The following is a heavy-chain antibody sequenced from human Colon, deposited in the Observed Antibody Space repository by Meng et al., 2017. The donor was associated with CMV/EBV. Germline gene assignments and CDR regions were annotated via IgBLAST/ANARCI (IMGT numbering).Heavy chain of an antibody. CDR3: ARDHSSSPAPYYYYGIDV. V-gene: IGHV3-21*01. J-gene: IGHJ6*02. CDR2: ISNSGRYI. D-gene: IGHD6-6*01. CDR1: GFTFSDYA. Sequence: GESLKISCAGSGFTFSDYAIGWVRQAPGKGLEWVASISNSGRYIYYIDSVKGRFTISRDSAKKSVYLQMNDLRPEDTGVYYCARDHSSSPAPYYYYGIDVWGQGTTVTVSS.